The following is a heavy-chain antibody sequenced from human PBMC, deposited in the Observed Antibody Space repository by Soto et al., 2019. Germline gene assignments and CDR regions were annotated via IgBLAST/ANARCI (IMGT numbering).Heavy chain of an antibody. CDR1: GFTFSSYA. CDR2: ISGSGGST. V-gene: IGHV3-23*01. J-gene: IGHJ6*03. Sequence: GGSLRLSCAASGFTFSSYAMSWVRQAPGKGLEWVSAISGSGGSTYYADSVKGRFTISRDNSKNTLYLQMNSLRAEDTAVYYCAKAANYYGSGSYRYYYYYMDVWGKGTTVTVSS. CDR3: AKAANYYGSGSYRYYYYYMDV. D-gene: IGHD3-10*01.